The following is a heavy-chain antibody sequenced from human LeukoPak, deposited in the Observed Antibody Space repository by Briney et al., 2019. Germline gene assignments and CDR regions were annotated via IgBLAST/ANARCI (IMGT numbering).Heavy chain of an antibody. Sequence: ASVTVSFKASGGTFTSYAISWVRQAPGQGLEWMGGIIPIFGTANYAQKFQGRVTITTDESTSTAYMELSSLRSEDTAVYYCARARVAAADYYYYMDVWGKGTPVTVSS. CDR3: ARARVAAADYYYYMDV. CDR2: IIPIFGTA. V-gene: IGHV1-69*05. D-gene: IGHD6-13*01. CDR1: GGTFTSYA. J-gene: IGHJ6*03.